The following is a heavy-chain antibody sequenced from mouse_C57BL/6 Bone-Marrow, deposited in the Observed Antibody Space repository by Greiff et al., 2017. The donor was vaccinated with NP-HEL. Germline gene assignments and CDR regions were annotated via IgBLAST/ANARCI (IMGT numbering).Heavy chain of an antibody. V-gene: IGHV14-3*01. Sequence: DVQLQESVAELVRPGASVKLSCTASGFNIKNTYMHWVKQRPEQGLEWIGRIDPANGNTKYAPKFQGKATITADTSSNTAYLQLSSLTSEDTAIYYCVRRDYYGSSSYYFDYWGQGTTLTVSS. CDR2: IDPANGNT. D-gene: IGHD1-1*01. CDR3: VRRDYYGSSSYYFDY. CDR1: GFNIKNTY. J-gene: IGHJ2*01.